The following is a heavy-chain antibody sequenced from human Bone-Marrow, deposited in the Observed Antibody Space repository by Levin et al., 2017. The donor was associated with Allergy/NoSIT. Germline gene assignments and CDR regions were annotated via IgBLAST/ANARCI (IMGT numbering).Heavy chain of an antibody. CDR2: IYYSGST. V-gene: IGHV4-39*01. Sequence: SETLSLTCTVSGGSISSSSYYWGWIRQPPGKGLEWIGSIYYSGSTYYNPSLKSRVTISVDTSKNQFSLKLSSVTAADTAVYYCARLELEGVVPAATDAFDIWGQGTMVTVSS. J-gene: IGHJ3*02. CDR3: ARLELEGVVPAATDAFDI. D-gene: IGHD2-2*01. CDR1: GGSISSSSYY.